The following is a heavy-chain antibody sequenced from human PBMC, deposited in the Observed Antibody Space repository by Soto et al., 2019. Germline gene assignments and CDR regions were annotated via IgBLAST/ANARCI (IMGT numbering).Heavy chain of an antibody. CDR1: GFRNSDYY. CDR2: ISSSSGHT. D-gene: IGHD2-21*01. CDR3: VRDMQLWRPDS. J-gene: IGHJ4*02. V-gene: IGHV3-11*05. Sequence: GGSLRLSCAVSGFRNSDYYMSWIRQAPGKGLEWVSYISSSSGHTNYADSVKGRFTISRDNAKNSLYLQMNSLRTEDTAVYYCVRDMQLWRPDSWGQGTLLTVSS.